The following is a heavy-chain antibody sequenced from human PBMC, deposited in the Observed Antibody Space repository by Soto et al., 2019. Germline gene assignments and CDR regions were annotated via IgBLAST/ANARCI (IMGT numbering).Heavy chain of an antibody. D-gene: IGHD1-7*01. CDR1: GDSFTSHG. Sequence: ASVKVSCKASGDSFTSHGISWVRQAPGQGLEWMGWSSAYNGNTNYAQKLQGRVTMTTDTSTSTAYMELRSLRSDDTAVYYCARDPRPTGRNYHFDFWGQGTLVTVSS. CDR3: ARDPRPTGRNYHFDF. CDR2: SSAYNGNT. V-gene: IGHV1-18*04. J-gene: IGHJ4*02.